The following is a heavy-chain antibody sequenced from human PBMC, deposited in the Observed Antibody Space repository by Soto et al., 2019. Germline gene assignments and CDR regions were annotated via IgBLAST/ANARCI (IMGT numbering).Heavy chain of an antibody. D-gene: IGHD6-6*01. J-gene: IGHJ3*02. CDR2: ISGSGGST. CDR3: AKVLVSSSSGVSAFDI. V-gene: IGHV3-23*01. CDR1: GFTFSSYA. Sequence: GGSLRLSCAASGFTFSSYAMSWVRQAPGKGLEWVSAISGSGGSTYYADSVKGRFTISRDNSKNTLCLQMNSLRAEDTAVYYCAKVLVSSSSGVSAFDIWGQGTMVTVSS.